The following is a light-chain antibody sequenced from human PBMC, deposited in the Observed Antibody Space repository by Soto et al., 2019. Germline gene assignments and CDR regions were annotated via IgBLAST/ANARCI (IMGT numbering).Light chain of an antibody. CDR2: VGTGGIVG. V-gene: IGLV9-49*01. CDR1: SGYSNYK. CDR3: GADHGSGSNDV. Sequence: QSALTQPPSASASLGASVTLTCTLSSGYSNYKVDWYQQRPGKGPRFVMRVGTGGIVGSKGDGIPDRFSVLGSGLNRYLTIKNIQEEDESDYHCGADHGSGSNDVFGTGTKLTVL. J-gene: IGLJ1*01.